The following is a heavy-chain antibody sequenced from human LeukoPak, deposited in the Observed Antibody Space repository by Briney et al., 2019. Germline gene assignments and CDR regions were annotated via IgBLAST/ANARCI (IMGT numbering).Heavy chain of an antibody. Sequence: ASGKVSCKASGYTFTSYGISWVRQAPGQGLEWMGWISAYNGNTNYAQKLQGRVTMTTDTSTSTAYMELRSLRSDDTAVYYCARGIAAAVSKAALTFDYYYMDVWGKGTTVTVSS. J-gene: IGHJ6*03. V-gene: IGHV1-18*01. CDR3: ARGIAAAVSKAALTFDYYYMDV. CDR2: ISAYNGNT. CDR1: GYTFTSYG. D-gene: IGHD6-13*01.